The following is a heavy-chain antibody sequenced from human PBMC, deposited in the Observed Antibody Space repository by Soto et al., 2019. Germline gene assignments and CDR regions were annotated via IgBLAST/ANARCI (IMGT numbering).Heavy chain of an antibody. D-gene: IGHD6-6*01. CDR1: VGSISRYY. CDR2: IYTSGST. Sequence: TLSLTCTVSVGSISRYYWSWIRQPAGKGLEWIGRIYTSGSTNYNPSLKSRVTMSVDTSKNQFSLKLSSVTAADTAVYYCARVMEQLALDYWGQGTRVNVSA. CDR3: ARVMEQLALDY. J-gene: IGHJ4*02. V-gene: IGHV4-4*07.